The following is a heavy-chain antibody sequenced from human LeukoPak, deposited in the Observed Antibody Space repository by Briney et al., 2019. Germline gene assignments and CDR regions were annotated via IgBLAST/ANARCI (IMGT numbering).Heavy chain of an antibody. CDR2: ISGSGGTT. J-gene: IGHJ4*02. V-gene: IGHV3-23*01. CDR1: GFTFSSYA. D-gene: IGHD5-18*01. CDR3: AEDVPGYSYGTFDY. Sequence: PGGSLRLSCAASGFTFSSYAMSWVRQAPGKGLEWVSAISGSGGTTYYADSVKGRFTISRDNSKNTLYLQMNSLRAEDTAVYYCAEDVPGYSYGTFDYWGQGTLVTVSS.